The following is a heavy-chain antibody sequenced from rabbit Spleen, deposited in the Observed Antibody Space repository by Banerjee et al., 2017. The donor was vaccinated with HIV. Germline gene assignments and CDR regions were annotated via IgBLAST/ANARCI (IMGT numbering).Heavy chain of an antibody. D-gene: IGHD2-1*01. CDR2: IYGGSSGSA. CDR3: ARDAGDDYNL. Sequence: QEQLEESGGGLVQPEGSLTLTCTASGFSFSSSYWIYWVRQAPGKGLEWIACIYGGSSGSAYYASWAKGRFTISKTSSTTVTLQMTSLTAADTATYFCARDAGDDYNLWGPGTLVTVS. J-gene: IGHJ4*01. CDR1: GFSFSSSYW. V-gene: IGHV1S45*01.